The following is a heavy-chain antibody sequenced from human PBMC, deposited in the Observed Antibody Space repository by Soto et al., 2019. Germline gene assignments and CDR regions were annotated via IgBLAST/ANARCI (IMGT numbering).Heavy chain of an antibody. Sequence: SETLSLTCTVSGGSISSYYWSWIRQPPGKGLEWIGYIYYSGSTNYNPSLKSRVTISVDTSKNQFSLKLSSVTAADTAVYYCARLGYYGSGSYYNYYYYGMDVWGQGTTVTVSS. J-gene: IGHJ6*02. V-gene: IGHV4-59*08. CDR3: ARLGYYGSGSYYNYYYYGMDV. D-gene: IGHD3-10*01. CDR1: GGSISSYY. CDR2: IYYSGST.